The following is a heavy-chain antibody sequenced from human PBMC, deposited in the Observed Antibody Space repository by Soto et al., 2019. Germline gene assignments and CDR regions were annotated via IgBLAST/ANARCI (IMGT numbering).Heavy chain of an antibody. J-gene: IGHJ4*02. CDR1: GFTFSSYS. CDR2: ISSSSSYI. D-gene: IGHD1-1*01. V-gene: IGHV3-21*01. CDR3: TRTGRWKELDY. Sequence: ESGGGLVKPGGSLRLSCAASGFTFSSYSMNWVRQAPGKGLEWVLLISSSSSYIYYADSVKGRFTISRDNAKNSLYLQMDSLRAEDTAVYYCTRTGRWKELDYWGQGTLVTVSS.